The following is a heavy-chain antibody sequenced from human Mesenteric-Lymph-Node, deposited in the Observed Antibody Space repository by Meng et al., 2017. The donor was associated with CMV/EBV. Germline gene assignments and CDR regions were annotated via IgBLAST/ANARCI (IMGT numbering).Heavy chain of an antibody. CDR3: ATDFWGAAGGNYYYYGMAV. V-gene: IGHV3-15*05. CDR1: GFTFSNAW. CDR2: IKSKSDGGAT. J-gene: IGHJ6*02. D-gene: IGHD6-13*01. Sequence: GGSLRLSCAASGFTFSNAWMTWVRQAPGKGLEWVGRIKSKSDGGATDYAAPVKGRFIISRDDSKDALLLQMNSLKTEDTAVYYCATDFWGAAGGNYYYYGMAVWGQGATVTVSS.